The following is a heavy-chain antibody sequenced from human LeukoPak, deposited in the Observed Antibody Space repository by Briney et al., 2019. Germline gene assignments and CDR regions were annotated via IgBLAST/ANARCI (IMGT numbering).Heavy chain of an antibody. CDR1: GGSISSYY. J-gene: IGHJ3*02. CDR3: AREPSYGSGSSYSNAFDI. Sequence: PSETLSLTCTVSGGSISSYYWSWIRQPPGKGLEWIGYIYYSGSTNYNPSLKSRVTVSVDTSKNQFSLKLSSVTAADTAVYYCAREPSYGSGSSYSNAFDIWGQGTMVTVSS. D-gene: IGHD3-10*01. CDR2: IYYSGST. V-gene: IGHV4-59*01.